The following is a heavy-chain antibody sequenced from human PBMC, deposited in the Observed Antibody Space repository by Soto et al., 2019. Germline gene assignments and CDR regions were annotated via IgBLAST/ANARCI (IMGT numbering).Heavy chain of an antibody. V-gene: IGHV3-30*18. J-gene: IGHJ6*02. Sequence: QVQLVESGGGVVQPGRSLRLSCAASGFTFSSYGMHWVRQAPGKGREWVAVISYDGSNKNYADSVKGRFTISRDNSKNTQYLQMNSLRAEDTAVYYCAKEVWSGPMDVWGQGTTVTVSS. CDR2: ISYDGSNK. CDR1: GFTFSSYG. CDR3: AKEVWSGPMDV. D-gene: IGHD3-3*01.